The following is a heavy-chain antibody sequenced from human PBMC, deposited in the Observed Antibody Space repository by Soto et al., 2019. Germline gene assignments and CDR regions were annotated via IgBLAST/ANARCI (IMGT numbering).Heavy chain of an antibody. CDR3: ARERVRYCSGGSCKKFDY. J-gene: IGHJ4*02. D-gene: IGHD2-15*01. V-gene: IGHV4-34*01. CDR2: INHSGRT. CDR1: GGSFSGYY. Sequence: QVQLQQWGAGLLKPSETLSLTCAVYGGSFSGYYWSWIRQPPGKGLEWIGEINHSGRTNYNPSLKSRVAISVDTSKNQFSLKLSSVTAGDTAVYYCARERVRYCSGGSCKKFDYWGQGTLVTVSS.